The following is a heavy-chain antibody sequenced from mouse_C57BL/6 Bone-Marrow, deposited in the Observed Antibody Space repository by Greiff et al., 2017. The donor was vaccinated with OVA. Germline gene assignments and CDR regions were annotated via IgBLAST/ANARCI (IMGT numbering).Heavy chain of an antibody. J-gene: IGHJ3*01. CDR2: IYPRSGNT. CDR1: GYTFTSYG. D-gene: IGHD2-2*01. V-gene: IGHV1-81*01. CDR3: GGLPFAY. Sequence: VQLQQSGAELARPGASVKLSCKASGYTFTSYGISWVKQRTGQGLEWIGEIYPRSGNTYYNEKFKGKATLTADTSSSPAYIELRGLSSEDSAVSFCGGLPFAYWGQGTLVTVSA.